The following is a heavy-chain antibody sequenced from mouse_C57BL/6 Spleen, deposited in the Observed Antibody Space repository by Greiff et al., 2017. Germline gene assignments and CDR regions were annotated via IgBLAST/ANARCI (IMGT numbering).Heavy chain of an antibody. CDR2: ISYDGSN. V-gene: IGHV3-6*01. CDR1: GYSITSGYY. J-gene: IGHJ1*03. Sequence: EVHLVESGPGLMKPSQSLSLTCSVTGYSITSGYYWNWIRQFPGNKLEWMGYISYDGSNNYNPSLKNRISITRDTSKNQFFLKLNSVTTEDTATYYCARDPRYFDVWGTGTTVTVSS. CDR3: ARDPRYFDV.